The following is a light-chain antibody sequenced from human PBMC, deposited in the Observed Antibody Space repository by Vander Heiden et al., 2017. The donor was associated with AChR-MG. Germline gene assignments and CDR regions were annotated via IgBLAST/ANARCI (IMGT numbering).Light chain of an antibody. Sequence: DIQLTQSPSTLSASVGDRVTITCRASQSLGYWLAWYQQKPGKAPKLLIYKTSRLENGVPSRFSGSGSGPDFTLTISGLQPEDFATYYCQLYSVSARTFDQRTTVEIK. CDR2: KTS. CDR1: QSLGYW. J-gene: IGKJ1*01. CDR3: QLYSVSART. V-gene: IGKV1-5*03.